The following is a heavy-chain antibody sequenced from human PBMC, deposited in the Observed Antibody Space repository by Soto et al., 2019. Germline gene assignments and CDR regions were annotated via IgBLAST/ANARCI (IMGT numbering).Heavy chain of an antibody. V-gene: IGHV1-69*13. CDR2: IIPIFGTA. Sequence: SVKVSCKAPGVTFSSYAISWVRQAPGQGLEWMGGIIPIFGTANYAQKFQGRVTITADESTSTAYMELSSLRSEDTAVYYCARAYCSGGRCYSYYYYYGMDVWGQGTTVTVSS. D-gene: IGHD2-15*01. CDR3: ARAYCSGGRCYSYYYYYGMDV. CDR1: GVTFSSYA. J-gene: IGHJ6*02.